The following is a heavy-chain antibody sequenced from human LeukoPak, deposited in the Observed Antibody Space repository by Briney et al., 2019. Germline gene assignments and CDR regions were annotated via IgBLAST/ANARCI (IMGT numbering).Heavy chain of an antibody. Sequence: PSGTLSLTCAVSGGSISNSNWWSWVRQPPGKGLEWIGEIYHSGSTNYNPSLKSRVTISVDKSKNQFSLKLSSVTAADTAVYYCARDHPTVSDAFDIWGQGTMVTVSS. CDR2: IYHSGST. J-gene: IGHJ3*02. V-gene: IGHV4-4*02. CDR1: GGSISNSNW. CDR3: ARDHPTVSDAFDI. D-gene: IGHD4-17*01.